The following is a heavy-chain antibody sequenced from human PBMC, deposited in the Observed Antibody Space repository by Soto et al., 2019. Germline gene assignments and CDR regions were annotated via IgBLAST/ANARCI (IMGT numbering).Heavy chain of an antibody. D-gene: IGHD1-1*01. CDR1: GFTFSSYA. CDR3: AKLALGPSLTTSYYYYGMDV. J-gene: IGHJ6*02. CDR2: ISGSGCST. Sequence: GGSLRLSCAASGFTFSSYAMSWVRQAPGKGLEWVSAISGSGCSTYYADSVKGRFTISRDNSKNTLYLQMNSLRAEDTAVYYCAKLALGPSLTTSYYYYGMDVWGPGTTVTVSS. V-gene: IGHV3-23*01.